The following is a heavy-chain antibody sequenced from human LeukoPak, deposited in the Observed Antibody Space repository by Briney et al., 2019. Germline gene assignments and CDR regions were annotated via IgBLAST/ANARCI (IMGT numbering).Heavy chain of an antibody. D-gene: IGHD6-19*01. CDR2: IYYSGST. V-gene: IGHV4-59*01. J-gene: IGHJ3*02. Sequence: SETLSLTCTVSGGSISSYYWSWIRQPPGKGLEWIGYIYYSGSTNYNPSLKSRVTISVDTSKNQFSLKLSSVTAADTAVYYCARHQRPRIAVAAPRRGDAFDIWGQGTMVTVSS. CDR1: GGSISSYY. CDR3: ARHQRPRIAVAAPRRGDAFDI.